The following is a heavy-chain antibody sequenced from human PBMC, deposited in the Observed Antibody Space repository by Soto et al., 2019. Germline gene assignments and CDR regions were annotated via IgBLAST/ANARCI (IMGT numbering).Heavy chain of an antibody. Sequence: PSETLSLTCAVYGGSCSGYYWSWIRQPPGKGLEWIGAINHSRSTNYNPSLKSRVTISVDTSKNQFSLKLSSVTPADTAVYYCARAKYYYGSGGYYSVYYYYGMDVWDQGTTVTVSS. CDR2: INHSRST. D-gene: IGHD3-10*01. CDR3: ARAKYYYGSGGYYSVYYYYGMDV. CDR1: GGSCSGYY. J-gene: IGHJ6*02. V-gene: IGHV4-34*01.